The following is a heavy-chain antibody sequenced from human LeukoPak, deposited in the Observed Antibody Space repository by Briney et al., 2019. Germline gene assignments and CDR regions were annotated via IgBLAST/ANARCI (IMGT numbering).Heavy chain of an antibody. V-gene: IGHV3-15*01. Sequence: GGSLRLSCAVSGFIFTDAWMRWVRQAPGKGLECIGRIKRKGGGGTIDDAAAVKGRFTNSRDDSKNTMYMQMNSLKTEDTAVYFCTHDSSAYYTFHYWGQGALVTVSS. CDR2: IKRKGGGGTI. J-gene: IGHJ4*02. CDR3: THDSSAYYTFHY. D-gene: IGHD3-22*01. CDR1: GFIFTDAW.